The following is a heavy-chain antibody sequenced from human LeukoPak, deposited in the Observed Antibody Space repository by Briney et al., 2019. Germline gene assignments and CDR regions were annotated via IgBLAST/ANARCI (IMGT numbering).Heavy chain of an antibody. D-gene: IGHD1-7*01. CDR1: GGSISSGDYY. CDR2: IYYSGST. J-gene: IGHJ3*02. CDR3: ARVYWNYAFDI. V-gene: IGHV4-30-4*08. Sequence: SETLSLTCTVSGGSISSGDYYWSWIRQPPGKGMEWIGYIYYSGSTYYNPSLKSRVTISVDTSKNQFSLKLSSVTAADTAVYYCARVYWNYAFDIWGQGTMVTVSS.